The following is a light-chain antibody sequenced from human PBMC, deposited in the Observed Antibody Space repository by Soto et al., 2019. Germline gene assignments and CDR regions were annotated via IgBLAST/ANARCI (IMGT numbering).Light chain of an antibody. CDR1: SSDVGGYNY. CDR2: EDS. J-gene: IGLJ1*01. CDR3: SSYTSSNTFV. V-gene: IGLV2-14*01. Sequence: QSVLTHPASVSGSPGQSITISCTGTSSDVGGYNYVSWYQHHPGKAPKLMIYEDSNRPSGISNRFSGSKSGNTASLTISGLQAEDEADYYCSSYTSSNTFVFGTGTKVTVL.